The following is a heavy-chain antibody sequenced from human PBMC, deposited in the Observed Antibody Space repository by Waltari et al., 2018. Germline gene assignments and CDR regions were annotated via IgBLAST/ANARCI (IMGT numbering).Heavy chain of an antibody. CDR2: ISSSSSYI. D-gene: IGHD4-17*01. V-gene: IGHV3-21*01. Sequence: EVQLVESGGGLVKPGGSLRLSCAASGFTFSSYSMNWVRQAPGKGMEWVSSISSSSSYIYYADSVKGRITISRDNAKNSLYLQMNSLRAEDTAVYYCARDSTVTTRFDYWGQGTLVTVSS. CDR3: ARDSTVTTRFDY. CDR1: GFTFSSYS. J-gene: IGHJ4*02.